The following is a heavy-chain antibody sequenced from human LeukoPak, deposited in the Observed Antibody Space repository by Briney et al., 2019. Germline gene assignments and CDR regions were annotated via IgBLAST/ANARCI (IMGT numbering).Heavy chain of an antibody. J-gene: IGHJ4*02. CDR2: IFPGDSDT. CDR3: ARSPGYCSGGTCHSDY. CDR1: GYSFTNYW. V-gene: IGHV5-51*01. D-gene: IGHD2-15*01. Sequence: GESLKISCKGSGYSFTNYWIGWVRQMPGKGLEWMGIIFPGDSDTRYSPSLQGQVTISVDKSSSTAYLQWSSLQASDTAMYYCARSPGYCSGGTCHSDYWGQGTLVTVSS.